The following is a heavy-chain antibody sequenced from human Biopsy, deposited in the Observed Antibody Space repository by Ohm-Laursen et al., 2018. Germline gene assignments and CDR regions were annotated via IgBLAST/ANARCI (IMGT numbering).Heavy chain of an antibody. Sequence: GTLSLTCAVSGDSVTKYYWSWIRQPPGKGLEWIGHIYYSVMTNYNPSLQGRVSISVDTSRNQVSLTLSSVTAADTAVYYCARDSGILNYGNFKYYHYYGMDVWGQGTKVTVSS. CDR1: GDSVTKYY. D-gene: IGHD4-11*01. CDR2: IYYSVMT. J-gene: IGHJ6*02. V-gene: IGHV4-59*02. CDR3: ARDSGILNYGNFKYYHYYGMDV.